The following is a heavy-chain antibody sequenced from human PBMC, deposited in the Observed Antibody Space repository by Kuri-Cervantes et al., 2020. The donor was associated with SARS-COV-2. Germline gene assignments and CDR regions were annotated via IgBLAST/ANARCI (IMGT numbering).Heavy chain of an antibody. V-gene: IGHV3-21*01. CDR3: ARVRDDYYYFYYMGV. J-gene: IGHJ6*03. Sequence: GESLKISCAAAGFTFDDYGMSWVRQAPGKGLEWVSSISSSSSYIYYADSVKGRFTISRDNAKNSLYLQMNSLRAEDTAVYYCARVRDDYYYFYYMGVWGKGTTVTVSS. CDR2: ISSSSSYI. CDR1: GFTFDDYG.